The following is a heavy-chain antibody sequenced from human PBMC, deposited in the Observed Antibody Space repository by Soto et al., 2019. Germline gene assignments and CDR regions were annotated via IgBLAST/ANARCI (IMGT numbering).Heavy chain of an antibody. D-gene: IGHD3-3*01. CDR3: AKGYRKYCDFCSGLYGMDV. Sequence: GGSLRLSCAASGFTFSSYAMSWVRQAPGKGLEWVSAISGSGGSTYYADSVKGRFTISRDNSKNTLYLQMNSLRAEDTAVYYCAKGYRKYCDFCSGLYGMDVWGQGTTVTVSS. CDR1: GFTFSSYA. CDR2: ISGSGGST. V-gene: IGHV3-23*01. J-gene: IGHJ6*02.